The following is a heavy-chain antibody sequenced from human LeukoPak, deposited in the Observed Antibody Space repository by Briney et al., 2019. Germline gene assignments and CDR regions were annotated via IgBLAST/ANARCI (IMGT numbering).Heavy chain of an antibody. CDR1: GFTFSSYS. V-gene: IGHV3-53*01. Sequence: GGSLRLSCAASGFTFSSYSMSWVRQAPGKGLEWVSVIYSGGSTYYADSVKGRFTISRDNSKNTLYLQMNSLRAEDTAVYYCARYYYGSGSYRYFQHWGQGTLVTVSS. CDR2: IYSGGST. J-gene: IGHJ1*01. D-gene: IGHD3-10*01. CDR3: ARYYYGSGSYRYFQH.